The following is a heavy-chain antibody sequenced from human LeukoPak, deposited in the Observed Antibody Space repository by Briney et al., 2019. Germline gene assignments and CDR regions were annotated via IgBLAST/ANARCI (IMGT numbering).Heavy chain of an antibody. Sequence: ASVKVSCKASGYTFTSYAMHWVRQAPGQRLEWMGWINAGNGNTKYSQEFQGRVTITRDTTASTAYMELSSLRSEDMAVYYCARGGQDYDSSGSGLDYWGQGTLVTVSS. CDR1: GYTFTSYA. CDR3: ARGGQDYDSSGSGLDY. CDR2: INAGNGNT. J-gene: IGHJ4*02. V-gene: IGHV1-3*03. D-gene: IGHD3-22*01.